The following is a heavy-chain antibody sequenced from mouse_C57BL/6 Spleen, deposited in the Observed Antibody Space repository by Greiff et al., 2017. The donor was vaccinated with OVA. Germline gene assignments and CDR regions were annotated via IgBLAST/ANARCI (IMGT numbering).Heavy chain of an antibody. CDR2: IYPGDGDT. Sequence: VQLQQSGPELVKPGASVKISCKASGYAFSSSWMNWVKQRPGKGLEWIGRIYPGDGDTNYNGKFKGKATLTADKSSSTAYMQLSSLTSEDSAVYFCAPANFESYYGIDYWGQGTSVTVSS. D-gene: IGHD3-3*01. V-gene: IGHV1-82*01. CDR3: APANFESYYGIDY. J-gene: IGHJ4*01. CDR1: GYAFSSSW.